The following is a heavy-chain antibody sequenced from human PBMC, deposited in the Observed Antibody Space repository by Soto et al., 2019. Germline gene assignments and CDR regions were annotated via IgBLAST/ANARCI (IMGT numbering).Heavy chain of an antibody. V-gene: IGHV3-30*18. J-gene: IGHJ4*02. D-gene: IGHD2-15*01. Sequence: QVHLVESGGGVVQPGRSLTLSCAASGFTFTNYAMHWVRQAPGQGLAWVSIISFDGNGKYYGDSVKGRVTISRADSKNTVSLQMNSLTPEDTALYYCAKGGDGSTPCDDWGQGTLVIVSS. CDR2: ISFDGNGK. CDR1: GFTFTNYA. CDR3: AKGGDGSTPCDD.